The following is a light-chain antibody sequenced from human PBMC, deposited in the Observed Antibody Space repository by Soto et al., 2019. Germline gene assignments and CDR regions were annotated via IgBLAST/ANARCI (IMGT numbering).Light chain of an antibody. Sequence: IVMTQAPLSLPVTPGEPASNSCRSSQSFLHSNGYNYLDWYLQKPGQSPQLLIYLGSNRASGVPDRFSGSGSGTDFTLKISRVEAEDVGVYYCMQALQTPLTFGQGTKVDIK. CDR3: MQALQTPLT. CDR1: QSFLHSNGYNY. V-gene: IGKV2-28*01. CDR2: LGS. J-gene: IGKJ1*01.